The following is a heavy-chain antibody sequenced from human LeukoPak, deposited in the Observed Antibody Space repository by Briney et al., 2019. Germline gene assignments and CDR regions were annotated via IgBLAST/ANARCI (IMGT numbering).Heavy chain of an antibody. V-gene: IGHV4-34*12. J-gene: IGHJ4*02. D-gene: IGHD3-3*01. CDR3: ASSDGQPPRFDSSYDVFDY. CDR2: IFHSGTT. Sequence: RPSETLSLTCAVYGGSFSGYYWSWIRQPPGKGLEWIGEIFHSGTTNYNPSLKSRVTMSVDKSKNQFSLTLTSVTAADTALYYCASSDGQPPRFDSSYDVFDYWGQGTLVTVSS. CDR1: GGSFSGYY.